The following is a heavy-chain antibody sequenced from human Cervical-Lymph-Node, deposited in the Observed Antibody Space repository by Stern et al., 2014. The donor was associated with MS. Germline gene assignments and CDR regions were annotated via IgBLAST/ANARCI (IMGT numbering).Heavy chain of an antibody. CDR3: ARLFGWSHSWFDF. D-gene: IGHD3-10*01. V-gene: IGHV5-51*01. CDR1: GYTISAYW. CDR2: IYPRDSET. J-gene: IGHJ4*02. Sequence: EDQLVESGAEVTKAGESLRISCKGSGYTISAYWMGLARQTPGKGMAWMGIIYPRDSETKYTPSFQGQVTISVDKSINAAYLQWSSLKPSDSCLFYCARLFGWSHSWFDFWGRGSLVAVSS.